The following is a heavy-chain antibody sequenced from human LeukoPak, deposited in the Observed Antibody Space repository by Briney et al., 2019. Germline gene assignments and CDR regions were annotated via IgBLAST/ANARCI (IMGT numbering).Heavy chain of an antibody. J-gene: IGHJ6*02. V-gene: IGHV3-30-3*01. CDR3: ARVKYYGSGRLYYYGMDV. CDR1: GFTFSSYA. CDR2: ISYDGSNK. Sequence: GGSLRLSCAASGFTFSSYAMHWVRQAPGKGLEWVAVISYDGSNKYYADSVKGRFTISRDNSKNTLYLQMNSLRAEDTAVYYCARVKYYGSGRLYYYGMDVWGQGTTVTVSS. D-gene: IGHD3-10*01.